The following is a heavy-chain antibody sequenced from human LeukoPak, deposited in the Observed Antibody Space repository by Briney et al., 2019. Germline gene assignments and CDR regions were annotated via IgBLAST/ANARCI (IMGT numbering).Heavy chain of an antibody. D-gene: IGHD3-10*01. V-gene: IGHV3-23*01. CDR2: ISGNGGGT. Sequence: GGPLRLSCAASGFTFSSYAMSWVRQAPGKGLEWVSAISGNGGGTYYADSVKGRFTISRDNSKNTLYLQMNSLRAEDTAVYYCARIGQTYGSGSPIDYWGQGTLVTVSS. CDR1: GFTFSSYA. J-gene: IGHJ4*02. CDR3: ARIGQTYGSGSPIDY.